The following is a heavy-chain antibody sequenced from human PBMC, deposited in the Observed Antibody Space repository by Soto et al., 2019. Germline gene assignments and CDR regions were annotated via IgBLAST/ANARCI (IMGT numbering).Heavy chain of an antibody. D-gene: IGHD3-22*01. J-gene: IGHJ4*02. CDR1: VYTFTSYG. CDR3: ARGGYYYDSSGYYSDY. V-gene: IGHV1-18*01. CDR2: ISGYNANT. Sequence: ASVKVSCTASVYTFTSYGIGWVRQAPGQGLEWMGWISGYNANTNYPQKLQGRITMTTDTSTSTAYMELRSLRSDDTAVYYCARGGYYYDSSGYYSDYWGQGTLVTVSS.